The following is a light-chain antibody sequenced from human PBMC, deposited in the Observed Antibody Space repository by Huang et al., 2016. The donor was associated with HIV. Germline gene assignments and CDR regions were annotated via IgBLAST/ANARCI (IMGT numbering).Light chain of an antibody. CDR2: GAS. V-gene: IGKV3-15*01. J-gene: IGKJ4*01. CDR1: QSVGTN. Sequence: EILLTQSPATLSVSPGERATLSCRASQSVGTNLAWYHQKPGQAPRLLIEGASTRATGVTARFSGSGSGTEFTLTISSLQSEDFAVYYCQQYNNWLSFGGGTKVDIK. CDR3: QQYNNWLS.